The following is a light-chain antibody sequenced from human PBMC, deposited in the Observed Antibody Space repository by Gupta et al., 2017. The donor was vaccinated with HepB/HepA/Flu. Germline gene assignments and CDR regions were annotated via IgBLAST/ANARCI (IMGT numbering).Light chain of an antibody. CDR2: AAS. Sequence: DIQMTQSQSSLSASVGDRVTITCRASQSINTYLNWYQQKPGKAPNLLIYAASSLQSGVPSRFSGSGSRTDFTLTISSLQPEDFATYYCQQSYSSPHTFGQGTKLEIK. CDR1: QSINTY. CDR3: QQSYSSPHT. V-gene: IGKV1-39*01. J-gene: IGKJ2*01.